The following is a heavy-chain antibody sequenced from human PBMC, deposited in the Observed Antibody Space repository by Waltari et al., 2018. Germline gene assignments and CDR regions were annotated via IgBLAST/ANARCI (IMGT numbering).Heavy chain of an antibody. CDR1: GGSISSYY. Sequence: QVQLQESGPGLVKPSETLSLTCTVSGGSISSYYWSWIRQPAGKGREWIGRIYTSGRTHYNPSLKSRVTMEVDTSKNQFSLKLSSVTAADTAVYYCERGAEKWYCSSTSCHNAEYYYYYMDVWGKGTTVTISS. CDR2: IYTSGRT. D-gene: IGHD2-2*01. V-gene: IGHV4-4*07. J-gene: IGHJ6*03. CDR3: ERGAEKWYCSSTSCHNAEYYYYYMDV.